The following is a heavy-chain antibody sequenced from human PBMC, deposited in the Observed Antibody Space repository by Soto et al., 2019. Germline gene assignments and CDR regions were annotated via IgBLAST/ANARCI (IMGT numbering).Heavy chain of an antibody. D-gene: IGHD2-15*01. Sequence: QVQLQESGPGLVKPSETLSLSCSVSGGSVSSGSHYWSWIRQPPGKGLEWIGFIYDSGSTHYNPALKRRVTISLNTSKHQFSLKLCSVTAADTAVYYCAGRSGEGWFDPWGQGTLVTVSS. V-gene: IGHV4-61*01. CDR2: IYDSGST. CDR3: AGRSGEGWFDP. J-gene: IGHJ5*02. CDR1: GGSVSSGSHY.